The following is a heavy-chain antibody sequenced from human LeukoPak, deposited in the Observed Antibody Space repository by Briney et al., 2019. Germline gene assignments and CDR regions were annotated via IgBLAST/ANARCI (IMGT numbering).Heavy chain of an antibody. CDR1: GFIFSSDA. J-gene: IGHJ4*02. CDR3: AKDRSCPNDLCHGDFAY. Sequence: GGSVRLSCAASGFIFSSDAMSWFRQAPGKGLEGVSSTSGSGGSTYYADSVKGRFAIAINNSKDTMYLQMNSLKAEDTAASYCAKDRSCPNDLCHGDFAYWGQGTLVTVSS. CDR2: TSGSGGST. V-gene: IGHV3-23*01. D-gene: IGHD2-8*01.